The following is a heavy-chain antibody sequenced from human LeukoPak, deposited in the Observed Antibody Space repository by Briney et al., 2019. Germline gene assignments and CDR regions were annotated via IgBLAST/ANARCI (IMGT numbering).Heavy chain of an antibody. Sequence: TSETLSLTCAVYGGSFSGYYWSWIRQPPGKGLEWIGEINHSGSTNYNPSLKSRVTMSVDTSKNQFSLKLSSVTAADTAVYYCARGFGELSLDYWGQGTLVTVSS. CDR3: ARGFGELSLDY. CDR1: GGSFSGYY. CDR2: INHSGST. V-gene: IGHV4-34*01. J-gene: IGHJ4*02. D-gene: IGHD3-10*01.